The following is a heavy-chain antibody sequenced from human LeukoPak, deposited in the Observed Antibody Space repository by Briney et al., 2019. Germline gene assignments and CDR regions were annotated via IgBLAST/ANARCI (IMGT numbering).Heavy chain of an antibody. J-gene: IGHJ3*02. V-gene: IGHV1-18*01. CDR3: ARGGRERLSTLAFDI. CDR2: ISGYNGKT. D-gene: IGHD1-26*01. CDR1: GYTFTSFG. Sequence: ASVKVSCKASGYTFTSFGISWVRQAPGQGLEWMGWISGYNGKTNYPQKLQGRVTMTTHTSTSTAYLELRSLRSDDTAVYYCARGGRERLSTLAFDIWGQGTMVTVSS.